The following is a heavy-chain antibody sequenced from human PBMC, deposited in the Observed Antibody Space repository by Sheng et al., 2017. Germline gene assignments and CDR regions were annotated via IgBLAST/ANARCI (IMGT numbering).Heavy chain of an antibody. J-gene: IGHJ4*02. D-gene: IGHD6-19*01. V-gene: IGHV3-53*01. CDR2: IYADGST. CDR3: ARSGIGWHEH. Sequence: EVQLVESGGGLIQPGGSLRLSCEASGFNVGTYFMSWVRQAPGKGLEWVSVIYADGSTYYADSVKGRFTISRDSSKNTLNLQMNSLRAEDTAVYYCARSGIGWHEHWGQGTLVTVSS. CDR1: GFNVGTYF.